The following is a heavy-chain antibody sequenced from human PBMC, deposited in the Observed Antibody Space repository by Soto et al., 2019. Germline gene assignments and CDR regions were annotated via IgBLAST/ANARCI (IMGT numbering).Heavy chain of an antibody. CDR1: GFTFSSYA. V-gene: IGHV3-23*01. Sequence: GESLKISCAASGFTFSSYAMSWVRQAPGKGLEWVSAISGSGGSTYYADSVKGRFTISRDNSKNTLYLQMNSLRAEDTAVYYCAKGVDFWSGYHGGVYFDYWGQGTLVTVSS. J-gene: IGHJ4*02. D-gene: IGHD3-3*01. CDR3: AKGVDFWSGYHGGVYFDY. CDR2: ISGSGGST.